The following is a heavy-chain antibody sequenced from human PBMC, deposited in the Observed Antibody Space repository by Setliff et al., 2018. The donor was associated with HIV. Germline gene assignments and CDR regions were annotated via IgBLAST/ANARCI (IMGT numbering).Heavy chain of an antibody. CDR2: VRGIAYGGTT. Sequence: LRLSCAGSGFTFSNAWMNWFRQAPGRGLEWVGLVRGIAYGGTTEYAASVRGRFTISRDDSKNIAYLQMNSLKTEDTAVYFCTRDGGGDYGVYAPDYWGQGTLVTVSS. CDR1: GFTFSNAW. V-gene: IGHV3-49*03. D-gene: IGHD4-17*01. CDR3: TRDGGGDYGVYAPDY. J-gene: IGHJ4*02.